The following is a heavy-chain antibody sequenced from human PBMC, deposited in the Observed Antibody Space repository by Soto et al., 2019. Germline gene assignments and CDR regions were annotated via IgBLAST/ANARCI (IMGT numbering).Heavy chain of an antibody. CDR1: GLHIRSYA. CDR3: AKRLNQVRLRYFDWYQPSDY. D-gene: IGHD3-9*01. Sequence: GGPRRLSATASGLHIRSYAMGWVRKDPGEGLKWVSATSGSGGSTYYADSVKGRFTISRDNSKNTLYLQMNSLRAEDTAVYYCAKRLNQVRLRYFDWYQPSDYWGQGTLVTFAS. CDR2: TSGSGGST. J-gene: IGHJ4*02. V-gene: IGHV3-23*01.